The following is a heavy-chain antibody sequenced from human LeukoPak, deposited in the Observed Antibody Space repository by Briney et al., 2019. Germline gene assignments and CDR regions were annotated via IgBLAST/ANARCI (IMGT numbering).Heavy chain of an antibody. CDR3: AKDRVGAPPGDWEYLGASNCFDI. D-gene: IGHD3-16*01. Sequence: GASVKVSCKASGDTFNRYDVNWVRQAPGQGLEWMGWIGTYNGNTNLAQKFKGRVTMTTDTATSTAYMELKSLRLDDTAVYYCAKDRVGAPPGDWEYLGASNCFDIWGQGTMVSVSS. J-gene: IGHJ3*02. CDR2: IGTYNGNT. CDR1: GDTFNRYD. V-gene: IGHV1-18*01.